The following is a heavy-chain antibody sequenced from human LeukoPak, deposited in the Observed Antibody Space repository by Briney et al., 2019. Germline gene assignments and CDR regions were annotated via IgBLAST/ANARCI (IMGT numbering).Heavy chain of an antibody. J-gene: IGHJ4*02. Sequence: GGSPRLSCAASGFTFSSYGMHWVRQAPGKGLEWVAVIWYDGSNKYYADSVKGRFTISRDNSKNTLYLQMNSLRAEDTAVYYCARESLLIAAPFDYWGQGTLVTVSS. CDR1: GFTFSSYG. V-gene: IGHV3-33*01. CDR3: ARESLLIAAPFDY. CDR2: IWYDGSNK. D-gene: IGHD6-6*01.